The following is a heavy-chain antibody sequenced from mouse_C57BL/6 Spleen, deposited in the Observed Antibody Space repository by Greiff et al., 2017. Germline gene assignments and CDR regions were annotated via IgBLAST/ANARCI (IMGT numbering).Heavy chain of an antibody. J-gene: IGHJ2*01. CDR2: INPNYGTT. Sequence: VQLKESGPELVKPGASVKISCKASGYSFTDYNMNWVKQSNGKSLEWIGVINPNYGTTSYNQKFKGKATLTVDQSSSTAYMQLNSLTSEDSAVDYCARHDGNQGYYCDYWGQGTTLTVSS. V-gene: IGHV1-39*01. CDR3: ARHDGNQGYYCDY. D-gene: IGHD2-1*01. CDR1: GYSFTDYN.